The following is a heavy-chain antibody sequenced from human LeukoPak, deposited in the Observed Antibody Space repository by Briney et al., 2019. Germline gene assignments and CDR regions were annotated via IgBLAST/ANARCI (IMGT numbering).Heavy chain of an antibody. D-gene: IGHD3-10*01. CDR2: MNPNSGNT. CDR1: GYTFTSYD. CDR3: ARDGLWFGELLVSPYYFDY. V-gene: IGHV1-18*01. J-gene: IGHJ4*02. Sequence: ASVKVSCKASGYTFTSYDINWVRQATGQGLEWMGWMNPNSGNTNYAQKLQGRVTMTTDTSTSTAYMELRSLRSDDTAVYYCARDGLWFGELLVSPYYFDYWGQGTLVTVSS.